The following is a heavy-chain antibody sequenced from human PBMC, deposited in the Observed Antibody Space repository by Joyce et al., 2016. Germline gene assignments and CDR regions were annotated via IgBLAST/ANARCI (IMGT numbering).Heavy chain of an antibody. CDR1: GGSISSSSHY. CDR2: IYYSGST. J-gene: IGHJ4*02. D-gene: IGHD1-26*01. V-gene: IGHV4-39*01. CDR3: SRRFSGTLDY. Sequence: QLQLQESGPGLVKPSETLFLTCSVSGGSISSSSHYWDWIRQSPGKGLEWIGSIYYSGSTQYNPSLKSRATISIDTSKSQFSLELSSVTAADRAVYYCSRRFSGTLDYWGQGILVTVSS.